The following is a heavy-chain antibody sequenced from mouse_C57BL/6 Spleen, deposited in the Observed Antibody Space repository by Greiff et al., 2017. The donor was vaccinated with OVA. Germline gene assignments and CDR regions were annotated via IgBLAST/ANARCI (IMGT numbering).Heavy chain of an antibody. CDR3: ARTTVVAPDY. CDR1: GFTFSDYG. CDR2: ISSGSSTI. Sequence: EVKLEESGGGLVKPGGSLKLSCAASGFTFSDYGMHWVRQAPEKGLEWVAYISSGSSTIYYADTVKGRFTISRDNAKNTLFLQMTSLRSEDTAMYYCARTTVVAPDYWGQGTTLTVSS. V-gene: IGHV5-17*01. J-gene: IGHJ2*01. D-gene: IGHD1-1*01.